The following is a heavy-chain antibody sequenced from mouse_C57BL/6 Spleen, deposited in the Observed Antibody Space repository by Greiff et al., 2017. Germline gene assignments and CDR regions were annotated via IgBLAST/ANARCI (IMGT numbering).Heavy chain of an antibody. V-gene: IGHV1-80*01. J-gene: IGHJ4*01. CDR1: GYAFTSYW. D-gene: IGHD2-1*01. Sequence: LQQPGAELVKPGASVKISCKASGYAFTSYWMNWVKQRPGQGLEWIGQIYPGDGGTNYNGKFKGKATLTVDKSSSTAYMQLSSLTSEEYAVDYCGRSYGNYPYDAMDYWGQGTSVTVSS. CDR3: GRSYGNYPYDAMDY. CDR2: IYPGDGGT.